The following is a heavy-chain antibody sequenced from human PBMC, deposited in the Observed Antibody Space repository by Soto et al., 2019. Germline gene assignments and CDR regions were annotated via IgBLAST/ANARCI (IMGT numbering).Heavy chain of an antibody. V-gene: IGHV3-23*01. CDR3: ANRDTSMVARYYYGMDV. D-gene: IGHD5-18*01. CDR1: GFRFSSHD. Sequence: PGGSLRLSCAASGFRFSSHDMSWVRQAPGKGLEWVSAISGSGGNTHYADSVKGRFTISRDNSKNTLYLQMNSLRAEDTAVYYCANRDTSMVARYYYGMDVWGQGTTVTVSS. J-gene: IGHJ6*02. CDR2: ISGSGGNT.